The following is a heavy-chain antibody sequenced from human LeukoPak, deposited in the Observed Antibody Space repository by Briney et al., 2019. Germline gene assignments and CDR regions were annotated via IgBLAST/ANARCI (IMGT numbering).Heavy chain of an antibody. CDR1: GDSISSGDYY. D-gene: IGHD3-10*01. J-gene: IGHJ4*02. CDR2: ISSSGST. Sequence: PSQTLSLTCTVSGDSISSGDYYWSWIRQPAGKGLEWIGRISSSGSTNYNPSRKSRITISVDTSKNQFSLKLSSVTAADTAVYYCARAWSPRRIKSIWFGGLQRGVFDYWGQGTLVTVSS. V-gene: IGHV4-61*02. CDR3: ARAWSPRRIKSIWFGGLQRGVFDY.